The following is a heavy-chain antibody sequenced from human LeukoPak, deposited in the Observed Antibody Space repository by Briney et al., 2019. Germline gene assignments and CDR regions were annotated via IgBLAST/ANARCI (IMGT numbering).Heavy chain of an antibody. D-gene: IGHD2-8*01. Sequence: SETLSLTCSVSGDSISYFYWSWIRQAAGKGLEWIGRISGSGSTDYNASLKSRVTMSVDTSKNQLSLKVISVTAADTAVYYCARGRSNGWFYWGQGTLVTVSS. CDR1: GDSISYFY. J-gene: IGHJ4*02. V-gene: IGHV4-4*07. CDR3: ARGRSNGWFY. CDR2: ISGSGST.